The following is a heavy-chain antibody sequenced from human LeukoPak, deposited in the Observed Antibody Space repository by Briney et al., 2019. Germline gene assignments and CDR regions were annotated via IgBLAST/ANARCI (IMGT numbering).Heavy chain of an antibody. Sequence: GGSLRLPCAASGFTFSSYSMNWVRQAPGKGLEWISSISSSSSYIYYAGSVKGRFTISRDNAKNSLYLQMNSLRAEDTAVYYCARGRYSGTYLLDYWGQGTLVTVSS. D-gene: IGHD1-26*01. CDR1: GFTFSSYS. CDR2: ISSSSSYI. CDR3: ARGRYSGTYLLDY. J-gene: IGHJ4*02. V-gene: IGHV3-21*01.